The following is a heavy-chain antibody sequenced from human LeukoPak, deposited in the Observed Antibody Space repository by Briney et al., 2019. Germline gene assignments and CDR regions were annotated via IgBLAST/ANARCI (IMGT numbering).Heavy chain of an antibody. Sequence: GGSLRLSCAASGFTFSSYAMHWVRQAPGRGLEYVSAISSNGGNTYYANSVKGRFTISRDNSKNTLYLQMNSLRAEDTAVYYCAKDKRSYWTELDYWGQGTLVTVSS. CDR1: GFTFSSYA. CDR2: ISSNGGNT. J-gene: IGHJ4*02. V-gene: IGHV3-64*01. CDR3: AKDKRSYWTELDY. D-gene: IGHD3-10*01.